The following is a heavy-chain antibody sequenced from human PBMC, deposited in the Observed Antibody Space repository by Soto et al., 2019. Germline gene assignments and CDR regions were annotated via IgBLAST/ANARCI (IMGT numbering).Heavy chain of an antibody. J-gene: IGHJ4*02. V-gene: IGHV3-23*01. CDR3: ARDRSYYANSGSYSPPY. Sequence: EVQLLESGGGLVQPGGSLRLSCAASGFTFSSYAVNWVRQAPGKGLEWVSAISGSAATTHFADSVKGRFTISRDNSKNTLYLQMNSLRAEDTAVYYCARDRSYYANSGSYSPPYWGQGTLVTVSS. D-gene: IGHD3-22*01. CDR1: GFTFSSYA. CDR2: ISGSAATT.